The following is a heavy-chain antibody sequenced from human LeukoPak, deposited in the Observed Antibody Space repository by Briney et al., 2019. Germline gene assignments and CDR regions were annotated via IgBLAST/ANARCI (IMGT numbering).Heavy chain of an antibody. CDR1: GGSFSGYY. Sequence: PSETLSLTCAVYGGSFSGYYWSWIRQPPGKGLEWIGEINHSGSTNYNPSLKSRVTISVDTSKNQFSLKLSSVTAADTAVYYCARDSSSWYIWYFDLWGRGTLVTVSS. V-gene: IGHV4-34*01. D-gene: IGHD6-13*01. J-gene: IGHJ2*01. CDR3: ARDSSSWYIWYFDL. CDR2: INHSGST.